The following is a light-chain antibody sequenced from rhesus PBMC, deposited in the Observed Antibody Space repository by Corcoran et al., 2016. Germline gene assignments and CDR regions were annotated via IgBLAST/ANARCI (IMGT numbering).Light chain of an antibody. CDR3: QHYNTIPPT. Sequence: DIQMTQSPSSLSASVGDRVTITCRASQGIGSNLAWYQQKPGETPRLLIFEASILQPGTPSRFSGSGSGTDFSLTINGLKSADFATYYCQHYNTIPPTFGQGTKVEIK. J-gene: IGKJ1*01. CDR2: EAS. CDR1: QGIGSN. V-gene: IGKV1-25*01.